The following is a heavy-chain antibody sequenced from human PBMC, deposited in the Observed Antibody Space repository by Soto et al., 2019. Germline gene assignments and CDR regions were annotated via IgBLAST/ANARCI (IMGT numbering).Heavy chain of an antibody. CDR2: IIPVLRTA. V-gene: IGHV1-69*01. CDR3: ASLVTAAGTIGAYDI. CDR1: GGTFNSYY. J-gene: IGHJ3*02. D-gene: IGHD6-13*01. Sequence: QVQLVQSGAEVKKPGSSVKVSCKASGGTFNSYYMSWVRQAPGQGLEWMGGIIPVLRTANYAQKFQGRVTIPADESTSTAYMEVSSLRFDDTAVYYCASLVTAAGTIGAYDIWGQGTMVTVSS.